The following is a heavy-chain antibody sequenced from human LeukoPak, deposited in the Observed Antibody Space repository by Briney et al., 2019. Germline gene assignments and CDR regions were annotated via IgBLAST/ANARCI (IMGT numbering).Heavy chain of an antibody. V-gene: IGHV4-39*07. CDR1: GDSISSSHYF. CDR2: MYYRGSA. J-gene: IGHJ4*02. D-gene: IGHD6-6*01. CDR3: AGAREFSSSSGRAYYFDF. Sequence: SETLSLTCTVSGDSISSSHYFWGWIRQPPGKGLEWIGNMYYRGSAYYNPSLKSRVTISVDTSKNQFSLKLNSVTAADTAVYYCAGAREFSSSSGRAYYFDFWGQGTLVTVSS.